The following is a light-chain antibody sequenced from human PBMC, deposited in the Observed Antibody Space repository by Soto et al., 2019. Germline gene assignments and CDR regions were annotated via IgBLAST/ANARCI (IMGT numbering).Light chain of an antibody. CDR1: SSDVGGYNY. CDR3: SSYTSSSTLLV. V-gene: IGLV2-14*01. Sequence: QSVLTQPASVSGSPGQSITISCTGTSSDVGGYNYVSWYQQHPGKAPKLMIYDVSNRPLGVSNRFSGSKSGNTASLTISGLQAEDEADYYCSSYTSSSTLLVFGTGTKVTVL. CDR2: DVS. J-gene: IGLJ1*01.